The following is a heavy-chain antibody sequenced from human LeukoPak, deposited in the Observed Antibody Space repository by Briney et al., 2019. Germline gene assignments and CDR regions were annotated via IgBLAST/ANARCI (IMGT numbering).Heavy chain of an antibody. CDR3: ARVYDSSGFTDY. D-gene: IGHD3-22*01. CDR1: GGSFSGYY. Sequence: SETLSLTCAVYGGSFSGYYWSWLRQPPGKGLEWIGYIYYSGSTNYNPSLKSRVTISLDTSKNQFSLKLSSVTAADTAVYYCARVYDSSGFTDYWGQGTLVTVSS. V-gene: IGHV4-59*01. J-gene: IGHJ4*02. CDR2: IYYSGST.